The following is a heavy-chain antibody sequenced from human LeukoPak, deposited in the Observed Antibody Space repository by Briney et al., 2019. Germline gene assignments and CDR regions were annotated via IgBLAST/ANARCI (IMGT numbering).Heavy chain of an antibody. CDR3: ARNDYGDYGIDY. D-gene: IGHD4-17*01. J-gene: IGHJ4*02. Sequence: GGSLRPSFGSPGFTFSTFSMSWVRPAPGEGLGLVSYISRSASSIYYADSVKGRFTTSRDNAKNSLYLQMNSLRAEDTAIYFCARNDYGDYGIDYWGQGTLVTVSS. CDR1: GFTFSTFS. CDR2: ISRSASSI. V-gene: IGHV3-21*01.